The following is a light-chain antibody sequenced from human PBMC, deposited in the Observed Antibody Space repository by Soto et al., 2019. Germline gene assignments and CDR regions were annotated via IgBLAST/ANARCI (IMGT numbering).Light chain of an antibody. V-gene: IGKV3-20*01. CDR3: QQYGTSPLT. CDR2: GAS. CDR1: QSVTSSY. Sequence: EIVLTQSPGTLSLSPGERATLSCRASQSVTSSYLAWYQQKPGQAPRLLIYGASSRAPGIPDRFSGSGSETDFTLTISRLEPEDYAVYYCQQYGTSPLTFGGGTKVEIK. J-gene: IGKJ4*01.